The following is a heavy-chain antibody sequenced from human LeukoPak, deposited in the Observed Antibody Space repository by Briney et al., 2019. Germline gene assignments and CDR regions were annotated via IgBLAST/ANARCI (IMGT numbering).Heavy chain of an antibody. D-gene: IGHD2-2*01. V-gene: IGHV3-7*03. Sequence: SGGSLRLSCAASGFTFSSYWMSWVRQAPGKGLEWVANIKQDGSEKYYVDSVKGRFTISRGNAKNSLYLQMNSLRAEDTAVYYCARDGRVVPAAPGDYWGQGTLVTVSS. J-gene: IGHJ4*02. CDR2: IKQDGSEK. CDR3: ARDGRVVPAAPGDY. CDR1: GFTFSSYW.